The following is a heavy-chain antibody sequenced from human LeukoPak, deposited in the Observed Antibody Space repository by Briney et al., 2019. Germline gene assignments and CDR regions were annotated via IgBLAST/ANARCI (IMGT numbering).Heavy chain of an antibody. D-gene: IGHD1-26*01. CDR2: IYYSGST. V-gene: IGHV4-59*01. J-gene: IGHJ5*02. Sequence: SETQSLTCTVSGGSISSYYWSWIRQPPGKGLEWIGYIYYSGSTNYNPSLKSRVTISVDTSKNQFSLKLSSVTAADTAVYYCARSSYSGSYPGWFDPWGQGTLVTVSS. CDR1: GGSISSYY. CDR3: ARSSYSGSYPGWFDP.